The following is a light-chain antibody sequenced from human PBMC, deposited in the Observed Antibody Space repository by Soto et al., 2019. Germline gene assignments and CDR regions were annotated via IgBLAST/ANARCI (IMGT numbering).Light chain of an antibody. Sequence: EILLTQSPGTLSLSPGERATLSCRASQSVSRKYLAWYQQKPGKAPRVLIYGASSRATGIPERLSGGGSGTDLTLTISRMEPEDFEVYYCQQYNNWTITFGQGTRLEIK. J-gene: IGKJ5*01. V-gene: IGKV3-20*01. CDR2: GAS. CDR1: QSVSRKY. CDR3: QQYNNWTIT.